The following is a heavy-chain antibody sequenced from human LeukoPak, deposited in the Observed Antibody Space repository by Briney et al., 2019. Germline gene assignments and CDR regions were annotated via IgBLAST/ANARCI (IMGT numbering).Heavy chain of an antibody. J-gene: IGHJ4*02. CDR2: IYYSGST. V-gene: IGHV4-59*01. D-gene: IGHD6-13*01. Sequence: LETLFLPCTGSGGSLSSYYWGWIRQPPGRGLEWIGYIYYSGSTNYNPSLKSRVTISVDTSKNQFSLKLSSVTAADTAIYYCARTAANYFDYWGQGTLVTVSS. CDR3: ARTAANYFDY. CDR1: GGSLSSYY.